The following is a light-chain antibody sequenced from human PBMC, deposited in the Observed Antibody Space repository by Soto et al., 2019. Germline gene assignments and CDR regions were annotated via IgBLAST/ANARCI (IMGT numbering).Light chain of an antibody. J-gene: IGKJ2*01. Sequence: EIVLTQSPGTLSLSPGERATLSCRASQSVSSSYLAWYQQKPGQAPRLLIYGASSRATGIPDRFSGSGSGTDFTLTISRREPDEFAVYYCQQYGSSPPYTFGQGTKLEIK. V-gene: IGKV3-20*01. CDR2: GAS. CDR3: QQYGSSPPYT. CDR1: QSVSSSY.